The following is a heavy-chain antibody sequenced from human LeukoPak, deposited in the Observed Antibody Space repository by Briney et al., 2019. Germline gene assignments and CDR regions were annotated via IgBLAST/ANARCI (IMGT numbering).Heavy chain of an antibody. CDR2: ISVYNGNT. CDR1: GYTFTSYG. CDR3: AREPAATNFDY. V-gene: IGHV1-18*01. D-gene: IGHD6-13*01. J-gene: IGHJ4*02. Sequence: ASVKVSCKASGYTFTSYGISWVRQAPGQGLEWMGWISVYNGNTNYAQKFQGRVTMTTDTSTSTAYMELRSLRSDDTAVYYCAREPAATNFDYWGQGTLVTVSS.